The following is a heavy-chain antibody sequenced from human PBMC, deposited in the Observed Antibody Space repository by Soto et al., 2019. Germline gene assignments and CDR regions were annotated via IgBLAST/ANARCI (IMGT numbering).Heavy chain of an antibody. CDR2: INSDGSST. J-gene: IGHJ4*02. V-gene: IGHV3-74*01. CDR3: ARSSGGYWSFDY. D-gene: IGHD1-26*01. CDR1: GFTFSSYW. Sequence: EVQLVESGGGLVQPGGSLRLSCAASGFTFSSYWMHWVRQAPGKGLVWVSRINSDGSSTSYADSVKGRFTISRDNAKNPLYLQMNSLRAADTAVYYCARSSGGYWSFDYWGQGTLVTVSS.